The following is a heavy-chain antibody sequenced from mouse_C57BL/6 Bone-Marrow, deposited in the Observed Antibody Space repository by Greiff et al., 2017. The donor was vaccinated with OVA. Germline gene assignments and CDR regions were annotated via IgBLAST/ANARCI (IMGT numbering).Heavy chain of an antibody. J-gene: IGHJ3*01. V-gene: IGHV1-4*01. Sequence: QVQLQQSGAELARPGASVKMSCKASGYTFTSYTMHWVKQGPGQGLEWIGYINPSSGYTKYNQKFKDKATLTADKSSSTAYMQLSSLTSEDSAVYYCAREDGNWFAYWGQGTLVTVSA. CDR1: GYTFTSYT. D-gene: IGHD2-1*01. CDR3: AREDGNWFAY. CDR2: INPSSGYT.